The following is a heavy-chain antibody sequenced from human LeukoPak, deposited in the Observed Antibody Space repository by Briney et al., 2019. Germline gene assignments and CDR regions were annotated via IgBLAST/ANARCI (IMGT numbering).Heavy chain of an antibody. CDR1: GFTVCSNY. CDR3: ARGGGYYVSSGYSDY. Sequence: GGSLRLSCAASGFTVCSNYMSWVRQAPGKGLEWVSVIYSSGSTYYADSVKGRFTISRDNSKNTLYLQMNSLRAEDTAVYYCARGGGYYVSSGYSDYWGQGTLVTVSS. CDR2: IYSSGST. D-gene: IGHD3-22*01. J-gene: IGHJ4*02. V-gene: IGHV3-53*01.